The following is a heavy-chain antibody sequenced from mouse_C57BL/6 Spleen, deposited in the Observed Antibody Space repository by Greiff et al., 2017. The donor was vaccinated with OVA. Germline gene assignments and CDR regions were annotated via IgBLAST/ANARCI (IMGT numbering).Heavy chain of an antibody. D-gene: IGHD1-1*01. CDR3: ARDYDGKAWFAY. CDR2: IYPGDGDT. Sequence: VQLQQSGPELVKPGASVKISCKASGYAFSSSWMNWVKQRPGKGLEWIGRIYPGDGDTNYNGKFKGKATLTADKSSSTAYMQLSSLTSEDSAVYFCARDYDGKAWFAYWGQGTLVTVSA. V-gene: IGHV1-82*01. J-gene: IGHJ3*01. CDR1: GYAFSSSW.